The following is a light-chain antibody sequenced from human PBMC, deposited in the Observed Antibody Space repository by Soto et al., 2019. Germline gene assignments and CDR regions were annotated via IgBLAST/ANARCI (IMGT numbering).Light chain of an antibody. Sequence: QSALTQPASVSGSPGQSITISCTGTSSDVGGYNHVSWYQQHPGKAPKLMIYDVTNRPSGVSNRFSGSKSGNTASLTISGLQAEDEADYYCYSYTSTNPLVFGGGTKLTVL. CDR1: SSDVGGYNH. CDR2: DVT. V-gene: IGLV2-14*03. J-gene: IGLJ2*01. CDR3: YSYTSTNPLV.